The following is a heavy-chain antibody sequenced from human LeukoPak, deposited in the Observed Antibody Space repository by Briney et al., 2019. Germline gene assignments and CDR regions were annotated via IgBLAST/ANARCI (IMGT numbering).Heavy chain of an antibody. D-gene: IGHD4-17*01. CDR1: GYTFTGYY. Sequence: ASVKVSCKASGYTFTGYYMHWVRQAPGQGLEWMGWINPNSGGTNYAQKFRGRVTMTRDTSISTAYMELSRLRSDDTAVYYCARGGPWMTTVTTLDYWGQGTLVTVSS. CDR2: INPNSGGT. V-gene: IGHV1-2*02. J-gene: IGHJ4*02. CDR3: ARGGPWMTTVTTLDY.